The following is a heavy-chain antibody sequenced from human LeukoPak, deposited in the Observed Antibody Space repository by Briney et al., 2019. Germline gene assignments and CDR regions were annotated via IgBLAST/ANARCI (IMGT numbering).Heavy chain of an antibody. Sequence: PGGSLRLSCAASGFTFSSYAMTWVRQAPGKGLEWVSGISGSGGSTYYADSVKGRFTISRDNSKNTLYLQMNRLRAEDTAVYYCAKSGSGWYSDYWGQGTLVTVSS. J-gene: IGHJ4*02. CDR1: GFTFSSYA. V-gene: IGHV3-23*01. CDR2: ISGSGGST. D-gene: IGHD6-19*01. CDR3: AKSGSGWYSDY.